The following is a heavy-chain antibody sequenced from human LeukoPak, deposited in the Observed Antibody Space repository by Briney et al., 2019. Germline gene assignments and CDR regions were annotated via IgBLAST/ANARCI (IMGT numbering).Heavy chain of an antibody. V-gene: IGHV3-23*01. J-gene: IGHJ4*02. CDR1: GFTFSSYA. D-gene: IGHD3-22*01. CDR2: ISGSGGST. CDR3: AKGAQWEGSSGYYYYFDY. Sequence: GGSLRLSCAASGFTFSSYAMSWVRQAPGKGLEWVSAISGSGGSTYYADSVKGRFTISRDYSKNTLYLQMNSLRAEDTAVYYCAKGAQWEGSSGYYYYFDYWGQGTLVTVSS.